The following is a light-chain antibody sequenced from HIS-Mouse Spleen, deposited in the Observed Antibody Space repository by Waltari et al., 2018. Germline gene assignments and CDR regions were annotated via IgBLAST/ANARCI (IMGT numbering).Light chain of an antibody. CDR2: EGS. CDR3: CSYAGSSPYVV. CDR1: SRAVGSSNR. Sequence: QSALTQPASVSGSPGQSITISCTGTSRAVGSSNRLSWYQQHPGKAPKLMIYEGSKRPSGVSNRFSGSKSGNTASLTISGLQAEDEADYYCCSYAGSSPYVVFGGGTKLTVL. V-gene: IGLV2-23*01. J-gene: IGLJ2*01.